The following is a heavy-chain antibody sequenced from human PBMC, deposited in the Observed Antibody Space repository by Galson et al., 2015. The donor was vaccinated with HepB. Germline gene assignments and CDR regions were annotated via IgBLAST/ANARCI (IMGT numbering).Heavy chain of an antibody. J-gene: IGHJ6*02. D-gene: IGHD2-21*01. V-gene: IGHV3-30*18. CDR2: ISYDGSNK. CDR1: GFTFSSYG. Sequence: SLRLSCAASGFTFSSYGMHWVRQAPGKGLEWVAVISYDGSNKYYADSVKGRFTISRDNSKNTLYLQMNSLRAEDTAVYYCAKDKGYSYYYGMDVWGQGTTVTVSS. CDR3: AKDKGYSYYYGMDV.